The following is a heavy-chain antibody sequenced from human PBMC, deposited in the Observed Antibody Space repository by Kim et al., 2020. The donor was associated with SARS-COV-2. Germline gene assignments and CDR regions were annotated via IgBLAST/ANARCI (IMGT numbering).Heavy chain of an antibody. CDR2: SDGSSR. CDR3: VREPAN. Sequence: SDGSSRRYADSVNGRFSISRDNAKKSLSLQMNGLAPEDTAVYYCVREPANWGQGTLVTVSS. V-gene: IGHV3-11*01. J-gene: IGHJ4*02.